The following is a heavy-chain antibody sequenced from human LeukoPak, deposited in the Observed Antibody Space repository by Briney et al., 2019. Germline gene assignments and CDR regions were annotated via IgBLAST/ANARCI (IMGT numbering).Heavy chain of an antibody. CDR1: GGSFSSYS. CDR2: IYYSGTT. CDR3: ARLRFDFWSGYTHPYFDY. J-gene: IGHJ4*02. Sequence: NASETLSLTCAVYGGSFSSYSWGWIRQPPGKGLEWIGSIYYSGTTYYNPSLKSRVTISVDTSKIQFSLKLSSVAVTDTAVYFCARLRFDFWSGYTHPYFDYWGQGTLVTVSS. V-gene: IGHV4-39*01. D-gene: IGHD3-3*01.